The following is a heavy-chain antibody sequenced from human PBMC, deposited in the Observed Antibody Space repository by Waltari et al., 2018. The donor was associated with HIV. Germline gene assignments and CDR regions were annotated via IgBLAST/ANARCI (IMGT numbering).Heavy chain of an antibody. D-gene: IGHD5-18*01. J-gene: IGHJ3*02. CDR3: ARRGIQLWFYAFDI. Sequence: QVQLQESGPGLVKPSQTLSLTCTVSGGSISSGSYYWSWIRQPAGKGLEWIGRIYTSGSTNYNPSLKSLVTIAVDTSKNQFSLKLSSVTAADTAVYYCARRGIQLWFYAFDIWGQGTMVTVSS. CDR2: IYTSGST. V-gene: IGHV4-61*02. CDR1: GGSISSGSYY.